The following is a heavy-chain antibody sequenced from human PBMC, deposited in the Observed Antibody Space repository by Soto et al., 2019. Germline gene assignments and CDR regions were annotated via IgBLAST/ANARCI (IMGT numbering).Heavy chain of an antibody. CDR3: ARAYSSGWYRAGNWFDP. CDR2: IYHSGST. Sequence: PSETLSLTCAASGGSISSSNWWSWVCQPPGKGLEWIGEIYHSGSTNYNPSLKSRVTISVDKSKNQFSLKLSSVTAADTAVYYCARAYSSGWYRAGNWFDPWGQGTLVTVSS. J-gene: IGHJ5*02. CDR1: GGSISSSNW. V-gene: IGHV4-4*02. D-gene: IGHD6-19*01.